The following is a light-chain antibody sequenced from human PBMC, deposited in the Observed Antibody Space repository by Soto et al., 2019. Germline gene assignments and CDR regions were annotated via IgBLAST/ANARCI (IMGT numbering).Light chain of an antibody. V-gene: IGLV2-14*03. J-gene: IGLJ1*01. CDR1: SSDIGHYDY. CDR2: HVT. CDR3: CSLTTSHTYV. Sequence: SALAQPASVSGSPGQSITISCTGTSSDIGHYDYVSWYQQHPGKAPKLMIYHVTYRPSGVSNRYSGSKSGNSASLTISGLQADDEADYYCCSLTTSHTYVFGSGTKVTV.